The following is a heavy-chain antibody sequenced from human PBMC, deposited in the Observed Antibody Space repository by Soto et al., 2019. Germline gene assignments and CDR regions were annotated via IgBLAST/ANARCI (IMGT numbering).Heavy chain of an antibody. Sequence: QVQLVQSGAEVKKPGSSVKVSCKASGGTFSSYAISWVRQAPGQGLEWMGGIIPIFNTANYAQKFQGRVKMNAEESTCTAVMEENSLRSEDSAVYYCAGGSLLYSGYDSQYYHGMDVWGQGTTVTVSS. CDR2: IIPIFNTA. CDR3: AGGSLLYSGYDSQYYHGMDV. D-gene: IGHD5-12*01. CDR1: GGTFSSYA. V-gene: IGHV1-69*01. J-gene: IGHJ6*02.